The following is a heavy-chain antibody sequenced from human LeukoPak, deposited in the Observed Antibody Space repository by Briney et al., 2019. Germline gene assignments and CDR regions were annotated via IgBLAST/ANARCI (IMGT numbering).Heavy chain of an antibody. CDR3: ARASDGY. CDR1: GFTVSSVY. J-gene: IGHJ4*02. CDR2: IYGGGST. V-gene: IGHV3-66*01. Sequence: GGSLRLSCAASGFTVSSVYMSWVRQSPGKGLEWISVIYGGGSTYYVDSVKGRFTISRDNSKNMVYLQMSSLRVEDTAVYYCARASDGYWGQGTLVTVSS.